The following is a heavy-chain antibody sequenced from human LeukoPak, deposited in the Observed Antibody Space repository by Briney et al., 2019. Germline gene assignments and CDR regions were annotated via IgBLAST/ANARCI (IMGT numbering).Heavy chain of an antibody. CDR3: AGNGITSNDY. Sequence: SETLSLTCTVSGGSISSSSYYWGWIRQPPGKGLEWIGSIYYSGSTYYNPSLKSRVTISVDTSKNQFSLKLSSVTAADTAVYYCAGNGITSNDYWGQGTLVTVSS. CDR1: GGSISSSSYY. CDR2: IYYSGST. D-gene: IGHD3-10*01. V-gene: IGHV4-39*01. J-gene: IGHJ4*02.